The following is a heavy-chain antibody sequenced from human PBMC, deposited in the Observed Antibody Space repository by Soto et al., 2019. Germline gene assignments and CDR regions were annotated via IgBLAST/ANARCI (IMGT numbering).Heavy chain of an antibody. V-gene: IGHV1-18*01. CDR2: ISSYNGDT. CDR3: ATWVDYGDFEGFDF. CDR1: GYTFTRSG. D-gene: IGHD4-17*01. Sequence: GASVKVSCKASGYTFTRSGISWVRQAPGQGPEWMGWISSYNGDTNYAQTFQGRVTMTTDTSTSTAYMELRSLRSDDTAVYYCATWVDYGDFEGFDFWGQGTLVTVSS. J-gene: IGHJ4*02.